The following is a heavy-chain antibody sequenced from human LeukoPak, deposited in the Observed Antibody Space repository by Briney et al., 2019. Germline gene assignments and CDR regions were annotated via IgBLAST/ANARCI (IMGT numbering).Heavy chain of an antibody. D-gene: IGHD3-16*02. CDR1: GNSISNYC. CDR2: IYYSGST. CDR3: AREDRLSHHTVFDS. J-gene: IGHJ4*02. V-gene: IGHV4-59*01. Sequence: PSETLSLTCTVSGNSISNYCWSWIRQPPGKGLEWIGYIYYSGSTNHNPSLKSRVTISVDTSKDQFSLKLSSVTTADTAVYYCAREDRLSHHTVFDSWGQGTLVTVSS.